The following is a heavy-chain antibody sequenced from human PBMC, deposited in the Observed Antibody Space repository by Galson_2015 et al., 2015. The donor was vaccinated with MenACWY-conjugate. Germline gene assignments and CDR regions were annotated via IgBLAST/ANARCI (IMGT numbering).Heavy chain of an antibody. CDR3: VKDSAYDFWSGYSNWFDV. CDR1: GFSFSSYA. CDR2: VSSNGGTT. J-gene: IGHJ6*02. V-gene: IGHV3-64D*06. D-gene: IGHD3-3*01. Sequence: SLRLSCAASGFSFSSYAMHWVRQAAGKGLEYVSAVSSNGGTTHYADSVKGRFTISRDNSKNTLYLQMSSLRPEDTAMYYCVKDSAYDFWSGYSNWFDVWGQGTTVTVSS.